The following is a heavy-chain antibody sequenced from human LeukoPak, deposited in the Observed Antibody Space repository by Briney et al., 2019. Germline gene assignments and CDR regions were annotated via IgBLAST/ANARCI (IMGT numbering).Heavy chain of an antibody. CDR2: INHSGST. CDR3: ARQDYYGSGSYYY. CDR1: GGSFSGYY. J-gene: IGHJ4*02. V-gene: IGHV4-34*01. Sequence: PSETLSLTCAVYGGSFSGYYWSWIRQPPGKGLEWIGEINHSGSTNYNPSLKSRVTISVDTSKNQFSLKLSSVTAADTAVYYCARQDYYGSGSYYYWGQGTLVTVSS. D-gene: IGHD3-10*01.